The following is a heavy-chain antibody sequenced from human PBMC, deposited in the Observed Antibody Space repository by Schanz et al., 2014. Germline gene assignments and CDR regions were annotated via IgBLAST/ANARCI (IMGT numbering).Heavy chain of an antibody. V-gene: IGHV1-18*01. D-gene: IGHD3-9*01. CDR3: ARETTIITGGAFDV. CDR2: ISAFDDKT. J-gene: IGHJ3*01. CDR1: GYSFTDYA. Sequence: QVQLVQSGAEVKKPGASVRLSCEASGYSFTDYAIHWVRQAPGQGPEWMGWISAFDDKTDYAQNFQGRLIMTTDTSTTTVYMELRGLRSDDTAVYYCARETTIITGGAFDVWGQGTMVTVSA.